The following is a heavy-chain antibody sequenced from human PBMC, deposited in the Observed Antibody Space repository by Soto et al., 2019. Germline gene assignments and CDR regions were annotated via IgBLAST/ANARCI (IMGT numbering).Heavy chain of an antibody. CDR2: IYPDDSDT. CDR1: GYTFTNYW. V-gene: IGHV5-51*01. CDR3: AGDVKVVIVTCFDP. Sequence: PGESLKISCKASGYTFTNYWIGWVRQMPGKGLEWMGIIYPDDSDTRYSPSFQGQVTISADRSTTTAYLQWSSLKASDTAMYYYAGDVKVVIVTCFDPWGQGTLVTVSS. D-gene: IGHD3-22*01. J-gene: IGHJ5*02.